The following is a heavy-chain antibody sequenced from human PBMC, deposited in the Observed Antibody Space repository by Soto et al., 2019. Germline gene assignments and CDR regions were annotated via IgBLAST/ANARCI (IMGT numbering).Heavy chain of an antibody. CDR3: AREREAGYYDSSGYYRAEFDY. J-gene: IGHJ4*02. CDR2: IIPIFGTA. Sequence: SVKVSCKASGGTFSSYASSWVRQAPGQGLEWMGGIIPIFGTANYAQKFQGRVTITADKSASTAYMELSSLRSEDTAVYYCAREREAGYYDSSGYYRAEFDYWGQGTLVTVSS. D-gene: IGHD3-22*01. CDR1: GGTFSSYA. V-gene: IGHV1-69*06.